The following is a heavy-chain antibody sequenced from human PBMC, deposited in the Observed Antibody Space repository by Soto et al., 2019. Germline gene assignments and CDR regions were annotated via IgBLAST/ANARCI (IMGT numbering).Heavy chain of an antibody. J-gene: IGHJ4*02. Sequence: QVQLQESGPGLVKPSGTLSLTCALSGASIITDNWWSWVRQPPGKEMEWIGEIYHSGNTNFNPSAKSRVTISVDTSKNQVSLTVSSVTAADTAIYYCARASASSKLRGVVINWGQGTLVTVSS. CDR1: GASIITDNW. D-gene: IGHD3-10*01. CDR2: IYHSGNT. V-gene: IGHV4-4*02. CDR3: ARASASSKLRGVVIN.